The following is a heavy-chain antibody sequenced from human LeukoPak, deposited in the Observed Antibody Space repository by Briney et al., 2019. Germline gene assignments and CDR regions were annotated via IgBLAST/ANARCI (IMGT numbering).Heavy chain of an antibody. Sequence: ESGPGLVKPSETLSLTCTVSGGSISSYYWSWIRQPPGKGLEWIGEIYHSGSTNYNPSLKSRVTMLLDKSKNQFSLKLSSVTAADTAVYYCARNGGNSDFDYWGQGTLVTVSS. CDR3: ARNGGNSDFDY. CDR2: IYHSGST. D-gene: IGHD4-23*01. V-gene: IGHV4-59*04. CDR1: GGSISSYY. J-gene: IGHJ4*02.